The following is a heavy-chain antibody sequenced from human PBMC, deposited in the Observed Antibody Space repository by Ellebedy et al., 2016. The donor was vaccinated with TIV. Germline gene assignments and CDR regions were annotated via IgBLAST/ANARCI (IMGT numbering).Heavy chain of an antibody. CDR2: ISYDGSYT. J-gene: IGHJ4*02. D-gene: IGHD1-7*01. V-gene: IGHV3-30*18. CDR1: GFIFSDYG. Sequence: GESLKISXAASGFIFSDYGLHWVRQAPGKGLEWMAVISYDGSYTYYADSLPKGRFTISRDNSKNTLYLQMNSLRAEDTAVYYCAKEMSDNWSYRAFDHWGQGTLVTVSS. CDR3: AKEMSDNWSYRAFDH.